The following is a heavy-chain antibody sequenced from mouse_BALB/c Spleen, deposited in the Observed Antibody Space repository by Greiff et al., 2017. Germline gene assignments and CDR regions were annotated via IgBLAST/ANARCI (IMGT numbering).Heavy chain of an antibody. CDR3: ARSRSISYFDY. J-gene: IGHJ2*01. Sequence: QVQLQQSGAELMKPGASVKISCKATGYTFSSYWIEWVKQRPGHGLEWIGEILPGSGSTNYNEKFKGKATFTADTSSNTAYMQLSSLTSEDSAVYYCARSRSISYFDYWGQGTTLTVSS. CDR2: ILPGSGST. D-gene: IGHD2-3*01. CDR1: GYTFSSYW. V-gene: IGHV1-9*01.